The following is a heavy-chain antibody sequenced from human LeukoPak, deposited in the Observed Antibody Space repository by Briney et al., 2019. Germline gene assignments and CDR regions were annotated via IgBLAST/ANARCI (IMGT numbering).Heavy chain of an antibody. D-gene: IGHD3-22*01. J-gene: IGHJ4*02. V-gene: IGHV3-48*01. CDR1: GFTFSSHS. CDR2: ISSSSSTI. Sequence: GGSLRLSCAASGFTFSSHSMNWVRQAPGKGLEWVSYISSSSSTIYYADSVQGRFTISRDNAKNSLYLQMNSLRAEDTAVYYCARGAYYYEDWGQGTLVTVSS. CDR3: ARGAYYYED.